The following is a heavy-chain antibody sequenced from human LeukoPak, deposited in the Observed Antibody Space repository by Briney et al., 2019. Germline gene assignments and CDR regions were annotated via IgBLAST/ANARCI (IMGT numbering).Heavy chain of an antibody. CDR1: GFTFRDYW. J-gene: IGHJ5*01. Sequence: GGSLRLSCAASGFTFRDYWMHWIRQAPGKGLVWVSRIKGDGSHTIYADSVKGRFTISRDNAKNTWYLQMKSLRVEDTALYYCVRDWDHFDFDSWGQGTLVTVSS. CDR3: VRDWDHFDFDS. V-gene: IGHV3-74*01. CDR2: IKGDGSHT. D-gene: IGHD1-26*01.